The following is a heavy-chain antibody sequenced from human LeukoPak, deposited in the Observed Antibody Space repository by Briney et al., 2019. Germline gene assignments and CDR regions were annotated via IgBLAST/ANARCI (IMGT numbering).Heavy chain of an antibody. J-gene: IGHJ4*02. CDR3: AKDANSGMATTLDFDY. CDR2: ISGSGGST. D-gene: IGHD5-24*01. V-gene: IGHV3-23*01. CDR1: GFTFSSYA. Sequence: PGGSLRVSCAASGFTFSSYAMSWVRQAPGKGVEWVSGISGSGGSTYYADSVKGRFTISRDNSKNTLYLQMNSLRAEDTAVYYCAKDANSGMATTLDFDYWGQGTLVTVSS.